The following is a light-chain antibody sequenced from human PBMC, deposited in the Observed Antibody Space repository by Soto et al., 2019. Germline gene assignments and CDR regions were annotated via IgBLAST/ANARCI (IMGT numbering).Light chain of an antibody. CDR2: GAS. CDR1: QSFSSNY. J-gene: IGKJ1*01. V-gene: IGKV3-20*01. CDR3: QQYGSSPPRT. Sequence: EIVLTQSPGTLSLSPGERATLSCRASQSFSSNYLAWYQQKPGQAPRLLIYGASSRATGIPDRFSGSGSGADFTLSISRLEPEDFAVYYCQQYGSSPPRTFGQGTKVDIK.